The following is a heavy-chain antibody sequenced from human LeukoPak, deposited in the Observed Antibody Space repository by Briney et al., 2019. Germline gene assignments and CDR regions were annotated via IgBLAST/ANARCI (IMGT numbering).Heavy chain of an antibody. CDR3: AKDLDSSGYYGPLDY. J-gene: IGHJ4*02. Sequence: QPGRSLRLSCAASGFTINEYAMHWVRQAPGKGLEWVSGISWNSGSIDYADSVKGRFTISRDNAKNSLYLQMNSLRAEDTALYYCAKDLDSSGYYGPLDYWGQGTLVTVSS. D-gene: IGHD3-22*01. CDR1: GFTINEYA. V-gene: IGHV3-9*01. CDR2: ISWNSGSI.